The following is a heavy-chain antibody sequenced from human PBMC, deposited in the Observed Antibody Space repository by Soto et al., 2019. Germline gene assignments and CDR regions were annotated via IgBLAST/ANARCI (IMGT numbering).Heavy chain of an antibody. CDR3: ARQRALTGDWCSGGSCYQYYYGMDV. CDR1: GGSISSSSYY. D-gene: IGHD2-15*01. Sequence: PSETLSLTCTVSGGSISSSSYYWTWIRQHPQKGLEWIGHIYYSGSTYYNPSLKSRVTISVDTSKNQFSLKLSSVTAADTAVYYCARQRALTGDWCSGGSCYQYYYGMDVWGQGTTVTVSS. V-gene: IGHV4-39*01. CDR2: IYYSGST. J-gene: IGHJ6*02.